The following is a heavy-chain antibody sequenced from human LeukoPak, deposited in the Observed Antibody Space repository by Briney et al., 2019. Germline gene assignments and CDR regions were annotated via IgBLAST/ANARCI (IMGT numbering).Heavy chain of an antibody. V-gene: IGHV1-3*03. D-gene: IGHD3-3*01. CDR1: GYTFTSYA. CDR3: ARAPITIFGVAGIDY. J-gene: IGHJ4*02. CDR2: INAGNGNT. Sequence: GASVKVSCKASGYTFTSYAMHWVRQSPGQRLEWMGWINAGNGNTKYSQEFQGRVTITRDTSASTAYMELSSLRSEDMAVYYCARAPITIFGVAGIDYWGQGTLVTVSS.